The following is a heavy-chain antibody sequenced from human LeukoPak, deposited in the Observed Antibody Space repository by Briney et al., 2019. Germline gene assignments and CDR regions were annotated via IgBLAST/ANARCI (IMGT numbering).Heavy chain of an antibody. J-gene: IGHJ6*03. CDR1: GYTFTSYD. D-gene: IGHD5-12*01. CDR3: ARGVLATKRYYYMDV. V-gene: IGHV1-8*01. CDR2: MNPNSGNT. Sequence: ASVKVSCTASGYTFTSYDINWVRQATGQGLEWMGWMNPNSGNTGYAQKFQGRVTMTRNTAISTAYMELSSLRSEDTAVYYCARGVLATKRYYYMDVWGKGTTVTVSS.